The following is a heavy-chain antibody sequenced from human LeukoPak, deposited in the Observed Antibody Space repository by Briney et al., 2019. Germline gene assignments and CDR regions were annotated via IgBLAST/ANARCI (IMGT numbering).Heavy chain of an antibody. V-gene: IGHV4-4*07. CDR1: GGSISSYY. CDR2: IYTSGST. D-gene: IGHD6-13*01. CDR3: ASFPVSSSWAYYYYYMDV. Sequence: SETLSLTCTVSGGSISSYYWSWLRQPAGKGLEWIGRIYTSGSTNYNPSLKSRVTMSVDTSKNQFSLKLSSVTAADTAVYYCASFPVSSSWAYYYYYMDVWGKGTTVTVSS. J-gene: IGHJ6*03.